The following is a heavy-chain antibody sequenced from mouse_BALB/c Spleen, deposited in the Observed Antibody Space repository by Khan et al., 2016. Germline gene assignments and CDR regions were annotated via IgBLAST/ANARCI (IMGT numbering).Heavy chain of an antibody. Sequence: VQLQQSGADLVKPGASVKLSCTASGFNIKDTYMHWVKQRPEQGLEWIGSIDPANGNTQYDPKFQDKATITADTPSNTAYLQLRSLTSEDTAVYYCARSRGYYGNYARVAYWGQETLVTVSA. D-gene: IGHD2-1*01. CDR1: GFNIKDTY. V-gene: IGHV14-3*02. CDR3: ARSRGYYGNYARVAY. J-gene: IGHJ3*01. CDR2: IDPANGNT.